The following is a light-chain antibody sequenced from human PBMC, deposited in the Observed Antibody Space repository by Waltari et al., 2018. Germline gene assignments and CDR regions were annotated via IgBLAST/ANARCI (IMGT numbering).Light chain of an antibody. J-gene: IGLJ2*01. CDR1: SSNIGTYT. V-gene: IGLV1-44*01. Sequence: QSVLTQPPSASGTPGQRVTISCSGSSSNIGTYTVNWYQQLPGTAPRVLIYRDNQRPSGLPDRFSGSTSGTSASLAIRGLQSEDEADYYCAAWEARLNGVVFGGGTKLTVL. CDR3: AAWEARLNGVV. CDR2: RDN.